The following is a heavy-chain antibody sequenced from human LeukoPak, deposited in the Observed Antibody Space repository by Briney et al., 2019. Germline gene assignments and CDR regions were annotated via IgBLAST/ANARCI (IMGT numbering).Heavy chain of an antibody. CDR2: ISSSSSYI. J-gene: IGHJ4*02. CDR3: ARGGYSSSSFDY. D-gene: IGHD6-13*01. CDR1: GFTFSSYS. V-gene: IGHV3-21*01. Sequence: GGSLRLSCAASGFTFSSYSMNWVRQAPGKGLEWVSSISSSSSYIYYADSVKGRFTISRDNAKNSLYLQMNSLRAEDMAVYYCARGGYSSSSFDYWGQGTLVTVSS.